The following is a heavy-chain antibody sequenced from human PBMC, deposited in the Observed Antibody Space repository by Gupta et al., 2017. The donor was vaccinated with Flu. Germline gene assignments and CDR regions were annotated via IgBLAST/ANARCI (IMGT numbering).Heavy chain of an antibody. CDR1: GFTFSSFE. J-gene: IGHJ4*02. CDR3: ARDRGK. Sequence: EVQLVESGGGLVEPGGSLRLSCAASGFTFSSFEMYWFRQSPGKGLEWISYISNGGTPKYYSDSVKGRFSITRDNAKNLLYLQMNSLRVEDSGIYYCARDRGKWGQGVPVTVSS. V-gene: IGHV3-48*03. CDR2: ISNGGTPK.